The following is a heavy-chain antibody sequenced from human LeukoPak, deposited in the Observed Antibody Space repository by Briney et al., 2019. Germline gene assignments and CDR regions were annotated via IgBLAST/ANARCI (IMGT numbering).Heavy chain of an antibody. CDR3: ARDHCSSSSCYTYYGMEL. CDR2: INQDRSEK. Sequence: GGSLRLSCAASGFSFSSYWMNWVRQVPGKGLEWVANINQDRSEKSYVDSVKGRFTISRDNAKNSLYLQMNSLRAEDTAVYYCARDHCSSSSCYTYYGMELWGQGTTVTVSS. J-gene: IGHJ6*02. V-gene: IGHV3-7*01. CDR1: GFSFSSYW. D-gene: IGHD2-2*02.